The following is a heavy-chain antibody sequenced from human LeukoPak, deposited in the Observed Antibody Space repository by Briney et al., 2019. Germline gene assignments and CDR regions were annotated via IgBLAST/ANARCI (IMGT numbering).Heavy chain of an antibody. CDR1: GFTFSSYW. CDR2: INSDESST. D-gene: IGHD6-19*01. V-gene: IGHV3-74*01. Sequence: GGSLRLSCAASGFTFSSYWMHWVRQAPGKGLVWVSRINSDESSTNYADSVKGRITISRDNAKNTLYLQMNSLRAEDTAVYYCAKDLVAGSGWSPQFDPWGQGTLVTVSS. CDR3: AKDLVAGSGWSPQFDP. J-gene: IGHJ5*02.